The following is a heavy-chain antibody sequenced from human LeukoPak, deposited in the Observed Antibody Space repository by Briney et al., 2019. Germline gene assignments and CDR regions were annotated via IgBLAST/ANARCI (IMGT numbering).Heavy chain of an antibody. D-gene: IGHD2-2*01. Sequence: GASVTVSCKASGYTFASYYMHWVRQAPGQGLEWMGWINPNSGGTNYAQKFQGWVTMTRDTSISTAYMELSRLRSDDTAVYYCAASTSPSSWFDPWGQGTLVTVSS. J-gene: IGHJ5*02. V-gene: IGHV1-2*04. CDR1: GYTFASYY. CDR3: AASTSPSSWFDP. CDR2: INPNSGGT.